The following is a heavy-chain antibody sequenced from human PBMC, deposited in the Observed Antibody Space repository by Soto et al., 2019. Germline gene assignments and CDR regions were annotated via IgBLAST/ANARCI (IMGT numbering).Heavy chain of an antibody. CDR3: VHIESRWAGTAGTEVNWFDP. Sequence: QITLKESGPTLVRPTQTLTLTCTFSGFSLTTSGVGVGWIHQPPGKALEWLALISWDDDKRYSPSLKSRLTITKDPAKHQVVPTITNMDPVATATSFCVHIESRWAGTAGTEVNWFDPWGQGTLVTVPS. D-gene: IGHD2-21*02. CDR2: ISWDDDK. CDR1: GFSLTTSGVG. V-gene: IGHV2-5*02. J-gene: IGHJ5*02.